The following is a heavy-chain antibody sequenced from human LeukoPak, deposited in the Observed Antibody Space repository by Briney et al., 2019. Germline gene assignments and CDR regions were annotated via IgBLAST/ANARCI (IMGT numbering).Heavy chain of an antibody. CDR2: IYYSGST. V-gene: IGHV4-39*07. D-gene: IGHD6-13*01. J-gene: IGHJ5*02. CDR3: ARGKGIAAAGHGYWFDP. CDR1: GGSISSSSYY. Sequence: PSETLSLTCTVSGGSISSSSYYWGWIRQPPGKGLEWIGSIYYSGSTYYNPSLKSRVTISVDTSKNQFSLKLSSVTAADTAVYYCARGKGIAAAGHGYWFDPWGQGTLVTVSS.